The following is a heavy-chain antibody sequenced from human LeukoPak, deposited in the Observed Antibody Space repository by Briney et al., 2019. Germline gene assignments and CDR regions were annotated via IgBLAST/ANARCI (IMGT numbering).Heavy chain of an antibody. CDR1: GFTFSNYW. CDR2: INTDGSIT. D-gene: IGHD4-23*01. J-gene: IGHJ4*02. CDR3: AKHYDYGGNGYFDY. V-gene: IGHV3-74*01. Sequence: PGGSLRLSCAASGFTFSNYWMHWVRQAPGKGPVWVSRINTDGSITTYADSVKGRFTISRDSAKNALYLQMNSLRTEDTALYYCAKHYDYGGNGYFDYWGQGTLVSVSS.